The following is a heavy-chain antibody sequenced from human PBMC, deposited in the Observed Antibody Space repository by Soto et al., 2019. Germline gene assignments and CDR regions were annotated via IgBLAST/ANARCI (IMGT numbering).Heavy chain of an antibody. CDR3: TSGDRYNWNDAGPPRYYYYMDV. D-gene: IGHD1-1*01. CDR2: IRSKAYGGTT. V-gene: IGHV3-49*03. J-gene: IGHJ6*03. CDR1: GFTFGDYA. Sequence: GGSLRLSCTASGFTFGDYAMSWFRQAPGKGLEWVGFIRSKAYGGTTEYAAFVKGRFTISRDDSKSIAYLQMNSLKTEDTAVYYCTSGDRYNWNDAGPPRYYYYMDVWGKGTTVTVSS.